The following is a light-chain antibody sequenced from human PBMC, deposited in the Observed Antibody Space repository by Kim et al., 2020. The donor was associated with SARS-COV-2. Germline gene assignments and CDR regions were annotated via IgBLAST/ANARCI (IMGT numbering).Light chain of an antibody. Sequence: QSALTQPASVSGSPGQSITISCTGTSSDVGSYNYVSWFQQHPGKAPQLIIYDVSKRPSEVSNRFSGSKSANTASLTISGLQAEDEADYYCSSYTSSSSRVFGGGTQLTVL. V-gene: IGLV2-14*03. CDR3: SSYTSSSSRV. CDR2: DVS. CDR1: SSDVGSYNY. J-gene: IGLJ2*01.